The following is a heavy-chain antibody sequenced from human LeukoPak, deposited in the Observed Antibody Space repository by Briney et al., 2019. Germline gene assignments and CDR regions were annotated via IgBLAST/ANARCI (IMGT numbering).Heavy chain of an antibody. CDR2: INHSGST. Sequence: SETLSLTRAVYVGSFSGYYWSCICEPPGKGLEWIGEINHSGSTTSNPSLKSRVTISVDTPKNQLSLKLSSVTAADTAVYYCARGRFIVATIGRYYFDYWGQGTLVTVSS. D-gene: IGHD5-12*01. V-gene: IGHV4-34*01. CDR3: ARGRFIVATIGRYYFDY. J-gene: IGHJ4*02. CDR1: VGSFSGYY.